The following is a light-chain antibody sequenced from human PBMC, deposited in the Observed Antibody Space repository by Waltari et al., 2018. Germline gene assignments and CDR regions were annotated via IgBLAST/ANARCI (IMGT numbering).Light chain of an antibody. Sequence: DIVMTQSPDSLAVSLGERATINCKSRQSVLYSSHNKNYLAWYQQKPGQPPKLLIYWASTRESGVPDRFRGSGSGTDFTLTISSLKAEDVAVYYCQQYYSTPQLTFGGGTKVEIK. V-gene: IGKV4-1*01. CDR3: QQYYSTPQLT. CDR2: WAS. CDR1: QSVLYSSHNKNY. J-gene: IGKJ4*01.